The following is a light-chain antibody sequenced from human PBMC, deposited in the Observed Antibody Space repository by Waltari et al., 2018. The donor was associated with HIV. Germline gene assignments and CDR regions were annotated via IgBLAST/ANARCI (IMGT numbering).Light chain of an antibody. CDR2: AAS. CDR1: QGISNY. CDR3: QQYYSYPST. Sequence: LPVTPSPSSLASFSGGRVPLTCRASQGISNYLAWYQQKPGKAPKPLIYAASTLQRGIPSRFRGSGSGTEFSLTISGLQPEDFATYYCQQYYSYPSTFGQGTKLEIK. V-gene: IGKV1-8*01. J-gene: IGKJ2*02.